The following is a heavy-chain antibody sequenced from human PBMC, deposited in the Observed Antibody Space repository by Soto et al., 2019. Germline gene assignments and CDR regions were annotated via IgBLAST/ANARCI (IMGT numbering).Heavy chain of an antibody. Sequence: ESGGGVVQPGRSLRLSCAASGFTFSSYGMHWVRQAPGKGLEWVAVIWYDGSNKYYADSVKGRFTISRDNSKNTLYLQMNSLRAEDTAVYYCARGATSSGSYLDYWGQGTLVTVSS. V-gene: IGHV3-33*01. CDR1: GFTFSSYG. J-gene: IGHJ4*02. D-gene: IGHD6-19*01. CDR3: ARGATSSGSYLDY. CDR2: IWYDGSNK.